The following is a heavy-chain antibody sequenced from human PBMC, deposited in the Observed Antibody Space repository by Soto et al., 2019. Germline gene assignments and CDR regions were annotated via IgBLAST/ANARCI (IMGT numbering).Heavy chain of an antibody. Sequence: PXXSLRIGNKGSGYSFTSYWICWMLQIPGKGLEWMGIIYPGDSDTRYSPSFQGQVTISADKSISTAYLQWSSLKASDTAMYYCARLVPAARGGWFDPWGQGTLVTVSS. CDR2: IYPGDSDT. D-gene: IGHD2-2*01. V-gene: IGHV5-51*01. CDR1: GYSFTSYW. CDR3: ARLVPAARGGWFDP. J-gene: IGHJ5*02.